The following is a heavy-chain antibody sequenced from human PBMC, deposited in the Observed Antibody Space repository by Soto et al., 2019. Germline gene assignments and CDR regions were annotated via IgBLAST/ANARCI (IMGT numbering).Heavy chain of an antibody. CDR2: ISAYNGNT. J-gene: IGHJ3*02. V-gene: IGHV1-18*01. CDR1: GYTFTSYG. Sequence: ASVKVSCKASGYTFTSYGISWVRQAPGQGLEWMGWISAYNGNTNYAQKLQGRVTMTTDTSTSTAYMELRSLRSDDTAVYYCARPASITIFGVVTPDAFDIWGQGTMVTVSS. CDR3: ARPASITIFGVVTPDAFDI. D-gene: IGHD3-3*01.